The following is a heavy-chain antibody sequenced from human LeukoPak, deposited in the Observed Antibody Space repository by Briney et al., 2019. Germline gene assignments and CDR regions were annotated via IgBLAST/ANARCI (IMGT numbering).Heavy chain of an antibody. CDR1: GGSISSSSYY. J-gene: IGHJ5*02. D-gene: IGHD5-18*01. Sequence: PSETLSLTCTVSGGSISSSSYYWGWIRHPPGKGLEWIGSIYYSGSTYSNPSLKSRVTISVDTSKNQFSLKLSSVTAADTAVYYCARLLRGYSYGYTWFDPWGQGTLVTVSS. CDR3: ARLLRGYSYGYTWFDP. CDR2: IYYSGST. V-gene: IGHV4-39*01.